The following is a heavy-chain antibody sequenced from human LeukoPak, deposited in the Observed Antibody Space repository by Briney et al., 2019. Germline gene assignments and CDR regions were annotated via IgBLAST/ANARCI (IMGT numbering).Heavy chain of an antibody. V-gene: IGHV3-23*01. J-gene: IGHJ4*02. Sequence: GGTLRLSCAASGFTFSSYGMSWVRQAPGKGLEWVSAISGSGGSTYYADSVKGRFTISRDNSKNTLYLQMNSLRAEDTAVYYCAKDRSYSSGWYNDYWGQGTLVTVSS. D-gene: IGHD6-19*01. CDR3: AKDRSYSSGWYNDY. CDR1: GFTFSSYG. CDR2: ISGSGGST.